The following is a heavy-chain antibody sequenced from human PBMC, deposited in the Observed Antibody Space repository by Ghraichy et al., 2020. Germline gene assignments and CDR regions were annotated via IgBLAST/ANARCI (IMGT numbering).Heavy chain of an antibody. CDR2: IYWNGDT. J-gene: IGHJ4*02. Sequence: SGPTLVKPTQTLTVTCACSGFSLTTNEVGVGWIRQPPGKALEWLGLIYWNGDTRYSPSLKTRLTISKVTSANRVVLIMTNMDPADTATYYCVYSPQSFWSGQQVWGQGTLVTVSS. V-gene: IGHV2-5*01. D-gene: IGHD3-3*01. CDR3: VYSPQSFWSGQQV. CDR1: GFSLTTNEVG.